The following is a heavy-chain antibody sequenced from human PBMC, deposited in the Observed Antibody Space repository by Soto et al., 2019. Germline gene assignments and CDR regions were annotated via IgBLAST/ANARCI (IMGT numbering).Heavy chain of an antibody. J-gene: IGHJ6*03. D-gene: IGHD3-3*01. V-gene: IGHV1-8*01. CDR1: GDTFLSND. CDR2: INPNSGNT. Sequence: QVQLVQSGAEVKKPGASVKVSCKASGDTFLSNDINWVRQAPGQGLEWMGWINPNSGNTGYAQKSRGRLTMTRNTPVTTAYRELSGLRSEETAIYYCARGAVTGITLFGVAIIGGHHYMDVWAPGTTVTVSS. CDR3: ARGAVTGITLFGVAIIGGHHYMDV.